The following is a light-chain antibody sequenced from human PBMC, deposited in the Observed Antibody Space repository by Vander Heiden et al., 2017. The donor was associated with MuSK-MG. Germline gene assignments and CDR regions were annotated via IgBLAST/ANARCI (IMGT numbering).Light chain of an antibody. J-gene: IGKJ1*01. CDR3: QLQDVFPWK. V-gene: IGKV1-5*03. Sequence: DIQMTQSPSTLSAVVGDSVTIPCRASQSISRRLAWYQQKPGKAPKLLIDEASTLERGVPSRFSGSGSATHFTLTVSHRQPDDFATYYCQLQDVFPWKFGQRTKVEFK. CDR1: QSISRR. CDR2: EAS.